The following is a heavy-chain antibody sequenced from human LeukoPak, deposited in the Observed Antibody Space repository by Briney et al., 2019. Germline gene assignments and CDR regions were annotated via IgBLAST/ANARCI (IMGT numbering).Heavy chain of an antibody. D-gene: IGHD4-17*01. CDR1: GGSMRSYF. CDR2: INHSGST. V-gene: IGHV4-34*01. Sequence: PSETLSLTCTVSGGSMRSYFWSWIRQPPGKGLEWLGEINHSGSTNYNPSLKSRVTISVDTSKNQFSLKLNSVTAADTAVYYCSKGGPHTVTTYRWFDPWGQGTLVTVSS. CDR3: SKGGPHTVTTYRWFDP. J-gene: IGHJ5*02.